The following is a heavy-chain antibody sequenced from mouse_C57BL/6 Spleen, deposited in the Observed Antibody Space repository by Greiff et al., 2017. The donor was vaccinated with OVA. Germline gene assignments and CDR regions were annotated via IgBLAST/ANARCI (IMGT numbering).Heavy chain of an antibody. V-gene: IGHV5-9*01. Sequence: EVHLVESGGGLVKPGGSLKLSCAASGFTFSSYTMSWVRQTPEKRLEWVATISGGGGNTYYPDSVKGRFTISRDNAKNTLYLQMSSLRSEDTALYYCASKGYYDYGFAYWGQGTLVTVSA. CDR1: GFTFSSYT. CDR2: ISGGGGNT. J-gene: IGHJ3*01. D-gene: IGHD2-4*01. CDR3: ASKGYYDYGFAY.